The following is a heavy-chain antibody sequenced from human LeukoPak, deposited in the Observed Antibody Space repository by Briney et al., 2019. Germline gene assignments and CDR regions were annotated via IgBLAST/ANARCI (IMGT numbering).Heavy chain of an antibody. J-gene: IGHJ4*02. CDR3: ASIIYYYDSSGYYYDY. CDR2: IIPIFGTA. Sequence: ASVKVSCKASGGTFSSYAIGWVRQAPGQGLEWMGGIIPIFGTANYAQKFQGRVTITADESTSTAYMELSSLSSEDTAVYYCASIIYYYDSSGYYYDYWGQGTLVTVSS. D-gene: IGHD3-22*01. V-gene: IGHV1-69*13. CDR1: GGTFSSYA.